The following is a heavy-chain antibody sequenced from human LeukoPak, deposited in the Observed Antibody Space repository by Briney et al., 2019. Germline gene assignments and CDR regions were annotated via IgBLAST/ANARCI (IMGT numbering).Heavy chain of an antibody. J-gene: IGHJ4*02. CDR1: GGSISSSSYY. Sequence: PSETLSLTCTVSGGSISSSSYYWGWIRQPPGKGLEWIGSIYYSGSTYYNPSLKSRVTISVDTSKNQFSLKLSSVTAADTAVYYCARESSNWGSCDYWGQGTLVTVSS. V-gene: IGHV4-39*07. CDR2: IYYSGST. D-gene: IGHD7-27*01. CDR3: ARESSNWGSCDY.